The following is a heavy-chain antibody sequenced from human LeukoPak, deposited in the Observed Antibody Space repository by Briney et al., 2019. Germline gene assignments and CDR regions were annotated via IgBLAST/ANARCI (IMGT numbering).Heavy chain of an antibody. V-gene: IGHV3-21*01. Sequence: GGSLRLSCAASGFTFSSYNMNWVRQAPGKGLEWVSSISSSSSYIYYADSVKGRFTISRDNAKNSLYLQMSSLRVEDTAVYYCARDYGGNYFDYWGQGTLVTVSS. J-gene: IGHJ4*02. CDR2: ISSSSSYI. D-gene: IGHD1-26*01. CDR3: ARDYGGNYFDY. CDR1: GFTFSSYN.